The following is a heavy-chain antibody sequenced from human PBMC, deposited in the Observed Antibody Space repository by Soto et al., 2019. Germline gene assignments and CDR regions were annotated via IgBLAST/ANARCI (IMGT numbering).Heavy chain of an antibody. D-gene: IGHD6-25*01. Sequence: GASVKVSCKVSGYTLTELSMHWVRQAPGRGIEWMGGFDPEDGETIYAQKFQGRVTMTEDTSTVTAYMELSSLRSEDTAMYYCATDFRRVGGAFDIWGQGSMVTVSS. J-gene: IGHJ3*02. V-gene: IGHV1-24*01. CDR2: FDPEDGET. CDR1: GYTLTELS. CDR3: ATDFRRVGGAFDI.